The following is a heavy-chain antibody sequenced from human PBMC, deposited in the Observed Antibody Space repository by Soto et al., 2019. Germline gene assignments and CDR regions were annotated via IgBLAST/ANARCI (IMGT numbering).Heavy chain of an antibody. CDR3: AIDDSACEGVHMDA. CDR1: GFASSNYA. V-gene: IGHV3-23*01. CDR2: TSGGGVPT. J-gene: IGHJ6*02. Sequence: PGESMRLSCVASGFASSNYALSWVHQPPGKGLEWVSGTSGGGVPTFYAGSVTGRFTLSRDSSTNTAYLQMDCVIAEDTAINVCAIDDSACEGVHMDAWGQGTTVTVSS. D-gene: IGHD3-10*01.